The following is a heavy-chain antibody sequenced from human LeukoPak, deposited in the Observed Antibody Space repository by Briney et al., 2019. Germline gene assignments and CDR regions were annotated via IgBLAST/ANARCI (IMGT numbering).Heavy chain of an antibody. CDR2: IYYSGST. Sequence: KPSETLSLTCTVSGGSISSYYWSWIRQPPGKGLEWIGYIYYSGSTNYNPSLKSRVTISVDTSKNQFSLKLTSVTAADTAVYYCATDIWIQEMFDYWGQGTLVTVSS. J-gene: IGHJ4*02. CDR3: ATDIWIQEMFDY. CDR1: GGSISSYY. V-gene: IGHV4-59*08. D-gene: IGHD5-18*01.